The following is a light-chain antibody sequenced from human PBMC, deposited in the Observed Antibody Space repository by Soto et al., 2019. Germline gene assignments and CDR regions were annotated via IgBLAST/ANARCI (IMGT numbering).Light chain of an antibody. CDR1: QSVRSSY. Sequence: EIVMTQSPATLSVSPGERATLSCRASQSVRSSYLSWYQQKPGQAPRLLIYGASTRATGIPARFSGSGSGTEFTLTISSLQSEDFAVYYCQQYSSWPPTFGGGTKVEIK. V-gene: IGKV3-15*01. CDR3: QQYSSWPPT. J-gene: IGKJ4*01. CDR2: GAS.